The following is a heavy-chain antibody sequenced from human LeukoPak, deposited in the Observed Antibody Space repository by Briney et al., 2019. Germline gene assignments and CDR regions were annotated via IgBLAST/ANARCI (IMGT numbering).Heavy chain of an antibody. Sequence: GGSLRLSCAASGFTFSSYTMNWVRQAPGKGLEWVSGISGSGGSTSYADSVKGRFTISRDNSKNTLYLQMNSLRAEDTAVYYCAKEGYGDYVVLIYWGQGTPVTVSS. CDR3: AKEGYGDYVVLIY. V-gene: IGHV3-23*01. CDR2: ISGSGGST. D-gene: IGHD4-17*01. J-gene: IGHJ4*02. CDR1: GFTFSSYT.